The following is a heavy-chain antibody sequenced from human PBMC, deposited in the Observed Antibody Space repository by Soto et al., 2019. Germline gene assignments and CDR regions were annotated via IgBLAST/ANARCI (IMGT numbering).Heavy chain of an antibody. V-gene: IGHV3-23*01. Sequence: PGGSLRLSCAASGFTFSSYAMSWVRQAPGKGLEWVSAISGSGGSTYYADSVKGRFTISRDNSKNTLYLQMNSPRAEDTAVYYCAKVVITFGGVIAPYYYYGMDVWGQGTTVTVSS. CDR1: GFTFSSYA. D-gene: IGHD3-16*02. CDR2: ISGSGGST. CDR3: AKVVITFGGVIAPYYYYGMDV. J-gene: IGHJ6*02.